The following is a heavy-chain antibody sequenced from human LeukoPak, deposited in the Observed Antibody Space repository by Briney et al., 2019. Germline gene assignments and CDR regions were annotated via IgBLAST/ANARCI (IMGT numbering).Heavy chain of an antibody. Sequence: GGSLRLSCAASGFTFSSYSMNWVRQAPGKGLEWVSSISSSSSYIYYADSVKGRFTISRDNSKNTLYLQMNSLRAEDTAVYYCAKGYSYGPSKYYFDYWGQGTLVTVSS. CDR3: AKGYSYGPSKYYFDY. CDR2: ISSSSSYI. CDR1: GFTFSSYS. V-gene: IGHV3-21*04. J-gene: IGHJ4*02. D-gene: IGHD5-18*01.